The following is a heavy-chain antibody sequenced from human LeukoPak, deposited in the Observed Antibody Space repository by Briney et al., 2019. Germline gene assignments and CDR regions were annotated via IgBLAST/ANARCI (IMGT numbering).Heavy chain of an antibody. D-gene: IGHD3/OR15-3a*01. V-gene: IGHV3-74*01. J-gene: IGHJ4*02. CDR1: GFTFSSYW. CDR2: ISSDGSST. Sequence: GGSLRLSCAASGFTFSSYWMHWVRQAPGKGLVWVSRISSDGSSTRYADSVKGRFTISRDNAKNTLYLQMNSLRAEDTAVYHCVRAGLGFDYWGQGTLVTVSS. CDR3: VRAGLGFDY.